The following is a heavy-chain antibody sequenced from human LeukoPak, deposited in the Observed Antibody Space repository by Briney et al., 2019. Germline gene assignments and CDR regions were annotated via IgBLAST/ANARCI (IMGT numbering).Heavy chain of an antibody. CDR3: AKSWGYTRPYYNYMDV. V-gene: IGHV3-23*01. D-gene: IGHD3-16*02. J-gene: IGHJ6*03. CDR2: ISGSGRNT. Sequence: GGSLRLSCAASGFTFSNYAMSWVRQAPGKGLEWVSTISGSGRNTYYADSVKGRFTISRDNSKNTLYLQMNSLKAEDTAVYYCAKSWGYTRPYYNYMDVWGKGTTVTVSS. CDR1: GFTFSNYA.